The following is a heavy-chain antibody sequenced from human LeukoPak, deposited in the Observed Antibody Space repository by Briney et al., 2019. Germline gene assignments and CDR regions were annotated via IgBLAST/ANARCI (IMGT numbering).Heavy chain of an antibody. V-gene: IGHV3-30-3*01. CDR1: GFTLSSYT. CDR2: ISYDGSNK. CDR3: ARGVFSGSYIFDY. D-gene: IGHD1-26*01. J-gene: IGHJ4*02. Sequence: PGRSLRLSCAAAGFTLSSYTIHWVRQAPGKGLEWVAVISYDGSNKYYADSVKGRFTISRDNSKNTLYLQMNSLRAEDTAVYYCARGVFSGSYIFDYWGQGTLVTVSS.